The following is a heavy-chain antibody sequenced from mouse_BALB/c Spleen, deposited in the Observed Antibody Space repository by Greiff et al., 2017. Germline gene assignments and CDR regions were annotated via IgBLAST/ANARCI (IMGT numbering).Heavy chain of an antibody. Sequence: VQLQQSGAELVRSGASVKLSCTASGFNIKDYYMHWVKQRPEQGLEWIGRIDPANGNTKYDPKFQGKATITADTSSNTAYLQLSSLTSEDTAVYYCARSDNYAMDYWGQGTSVTVSS. J-gene: IGHJ4*01. CDR1: GFNIKDYY. CDR3: ARSDNYAMDY. CDR2: IDPANGNT. V-gene: IGHV14-3*02.